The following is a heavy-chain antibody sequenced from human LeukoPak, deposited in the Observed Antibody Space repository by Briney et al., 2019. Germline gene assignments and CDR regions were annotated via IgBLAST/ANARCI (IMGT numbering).Heavy chain of an antibody. J-gene: IGHJ3*02. CDR3: ARAGEIAAAGFDI. CDR1: GGSISSYY. CDR2: INHSGST. Sequence: SETLSLTCTVSGGSISSYYWSWIRQPPGKGLEWIGEINHSGSTNYNPSLKSRVTISADTSKNQFSLKLSSVPAADTAVYYCARAGEIAAAGFDIWGQGTMVTVSS. D-gene: IGHD6-13*01. V-gene: IGHV4-34*01.